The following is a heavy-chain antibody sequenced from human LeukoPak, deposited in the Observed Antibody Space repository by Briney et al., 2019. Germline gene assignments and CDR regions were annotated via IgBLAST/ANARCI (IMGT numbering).Heavy chain of an antibody. D-gene: IGHD3-10*01. CDR2: ISNSGGST. CDR3: AKARGSAIYTWYFDY. V-gene: IGHV3-23*01. CDR1: GFTFSSYA. Sequence: PGGSLRLSCAASGFTFSSYAMSWVRQAPGKGLEWVSTISNSGGSTFYADSVKGRFTISRDNSKNTLYLQMNSLRAEDTAVFHCAKARGSAIYTWYFDYWGQGTLVTVSS. J-gene: IGHJ4*02.